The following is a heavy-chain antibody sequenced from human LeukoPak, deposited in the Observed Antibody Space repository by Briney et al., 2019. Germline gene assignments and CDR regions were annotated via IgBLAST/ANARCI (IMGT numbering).Heavy chain of an antibody. V-gene: IGHV3-30*03. CDR1: GFTFSRYG. Sequence: GGSLRLSCAASGFTFSRYGMHWVRQAPGKGLEWVAVISYDGSNKYYADSVKGRFTISRDNSKNTLYLQMNSLRAEDTAVYYCARDDCSGGSCYGEVDYWGQGTLVTVSS. J-gene: IGHJ4*02. CDR3: ARDDCSGGSCYGEVDY. D-gene: IGHD2-15*01. CDR2: ISYDGSNK.